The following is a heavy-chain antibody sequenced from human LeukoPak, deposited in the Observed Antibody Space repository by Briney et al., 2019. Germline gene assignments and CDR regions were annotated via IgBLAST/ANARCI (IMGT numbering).Heavy chain of an antibody. J-gene: IGHJ4*02. CDR2: IYHSGST. CDR3: ARQGIEIAAAFDY. Sequence: PSGTLSLTCAVSGGSISSSNWWSWVRQPPGKGLEWIGEIYHSGSTNYNPSLKSRVTISVDKSKNQFSLKLSSVTAADTAVYYCARQGIEIAAAFDYWGQGTLVTVSS. CDR1: GGSISSSNW. V-gene: IGHV4-4*02. D-gene: IGHD6-13*01.